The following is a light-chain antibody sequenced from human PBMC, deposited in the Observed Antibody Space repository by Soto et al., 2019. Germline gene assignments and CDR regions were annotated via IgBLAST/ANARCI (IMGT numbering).Light chain of an antibody. Sequence: QSVLTQPASVSGSPGQSITISCTGTSRDVGGYNYVSWYQQHPGKAPKLMIYEVSNRPSGVSNRFSGSKSGNTASLTISGLQAEDEADYYCSSYTSSSTLDVFGTGTQLTVL. CDR2: EVS. V-gene: IGLV2-14*01. J-gene: IGLJ1*01. CDR3: SSYTSSSTLDV. CDR1: SRDVGGYNY.